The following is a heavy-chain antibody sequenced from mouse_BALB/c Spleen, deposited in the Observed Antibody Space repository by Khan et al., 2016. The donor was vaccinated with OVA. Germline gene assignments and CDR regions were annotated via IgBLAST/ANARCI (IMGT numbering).Heavy chain of an antibody. CDR1: GFSLTSYG. CDR3: AREGHPSNYFDY. Sequence: QVQLKESGPGLVAPSQSLSITCTVSGFSLTSYGIQWLRQPSGKDLEWLGVIWSSGNTYYNSALMSRLSISKDNSKSQVLLKMNSLQTDDTAIYYCAREGHPSNYFDYWGQGTTLTVSS. J-gene: IGHJ2*01. CDR2: IWSSGNT. V-gene: IGHV2-9*02. D-gene: IGHD2-10*02.